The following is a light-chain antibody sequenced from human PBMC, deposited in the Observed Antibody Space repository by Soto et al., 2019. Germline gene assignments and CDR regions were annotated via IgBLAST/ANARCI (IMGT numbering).Light chain of an antibody. CDR1: TGAVTSDYY. V-gene: IGLV7-43*01. CDR2: KTS. CDR3: ALLHRGPWV. Sequence: QAVVTQEPSLTVSPGGTVTLTCALTTGAVTSDYYPNWFQRKPGQAHRTLIYKTSNKHSWTPARFSGSLLGGKAALTLSGVQPEDEADYYCALLHRGPWVFGGRTTLTVL. J-gene: IGLJ3*02.